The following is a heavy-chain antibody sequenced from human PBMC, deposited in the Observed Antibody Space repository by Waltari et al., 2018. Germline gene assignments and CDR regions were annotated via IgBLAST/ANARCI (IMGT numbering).Heavy chain of an antibody. V-gene: IGHV4-34*01. D-gene: IGHD3-10*01. CDR1: GGSFSGYY. J-gene: IGHJ4*02. CDR3: ARRVRPSITMVRGARSYYFDY. CDR2: INHSGST. Sequence: QVQLQQWGAGLLKPSETLSLTCAVYGGSFSGYYWSWIRQPPGKGLEWIGEINHSGSTNYNPSLKSRVTISVDTSKNQFSLKLSSVTAADTAVYYCARRVRPSITMVRGARSYYFDYWGQGTLVTVSS.